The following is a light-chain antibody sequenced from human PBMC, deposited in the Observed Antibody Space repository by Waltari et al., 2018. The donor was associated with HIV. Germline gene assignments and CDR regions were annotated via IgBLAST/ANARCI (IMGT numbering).Light chain of an antibody. CDR3: QVFGTSPLYT. CDR1: QSVSSTF. CDR2: GAS. Sequence: EILLTQSPGTLSLSPGERATLSCRATQSVSSTFLAWYQQKPAQAPRLLIYGASNRATGIPDRFSGSGSGTDFTLTISRLEPEDFAVYYCQVFGTSPLYTFGQGTKLEIK. J-gene: IGKJ2*01. V-gene: IGKV3-20*01.